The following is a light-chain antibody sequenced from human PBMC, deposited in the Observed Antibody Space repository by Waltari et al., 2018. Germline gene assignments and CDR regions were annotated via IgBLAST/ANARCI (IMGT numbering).Light chain of an antibody. CDR3: QQYYSYLT. CDR1: QGISSY. V-gene: IGKV1-8*01. J-gene: IGKJ2*01. CDR2: AAS. Sequence: AIRITQSPSSLSASTGDRVTITCRAGQGISSYLAWYQQKPGKAPNLLIYAASTLQSGVPSRFSGSGSGTDFTLTISCLQSEDFATYYCQQYYSYLTFGQGTKLEIK.